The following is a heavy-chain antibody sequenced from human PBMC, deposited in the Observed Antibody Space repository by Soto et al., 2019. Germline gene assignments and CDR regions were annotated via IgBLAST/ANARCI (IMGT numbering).Heavy chain of an antibody. D-gene: IGHD6-19*01. CDR3: ARGTWLENYYYGMDV. Sequence: QVQLVQSGAEVKKPGASVKVSCKASGYTFTSYDINWVRQATGQGLEWMGWMNPNSGNTGYAQKSQRRVTRTRNTSISTAYMELSSLRSEDTAVYYCARGTWLENYYYGMDVWGQGTTVTVSS. V-gene: IGHV1-8*01. CDR2: MNPNSGNT. J-gene: IGHJ6*02. CDR1: GYTFTSYD.